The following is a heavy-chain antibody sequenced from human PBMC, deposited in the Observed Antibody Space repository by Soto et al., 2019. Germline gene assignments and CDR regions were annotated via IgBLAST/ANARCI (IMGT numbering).Heavy chain of an antibody. J-gene: IGHJ4*02. Sequence: GGSLRLSCAASGFTFDDYGMSWVRQAPGKGLEWVSGINWNGGSTGCADSVKGRFTISRDNAKNSLYLQMNSLRAEDTALYYCARLYSSGWYGPGRYWGQGTLVTVSS. V-gene: IGHV3-20*04. CDR3: ARLYSSGWYGPGRY. D-gene: IGHD6-19*01. CDR2: INWNGGST. CDR1: GFTFDDYG.